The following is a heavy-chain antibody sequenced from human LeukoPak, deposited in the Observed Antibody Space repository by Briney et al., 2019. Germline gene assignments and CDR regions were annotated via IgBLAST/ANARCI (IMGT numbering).Heavy chain of an antibody. CDR1: DFTFSSYA. D-gene: IGHD5-12*01. J-gene: IGHJ4*02. CDR3: AKGGPFYYFDY. V-gene: IGHV3-23*01. CDR2: ISGSGSST. Sequence: PGGSLRLTCEASDFTFSSYAMSWVRQAPGKGLEWVSAISGSGSSTYYADSVKGRFTISRDNSKNTLFLQMNSLRAEDTAVYYCAKGGPFYYFDYWGQGTLVTVSS.